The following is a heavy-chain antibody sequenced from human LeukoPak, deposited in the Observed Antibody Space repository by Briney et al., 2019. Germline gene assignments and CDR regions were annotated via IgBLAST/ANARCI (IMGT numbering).Heavy chain of an antibody. Sequence: SETLSLTCTVSGGSISSYYWSWIRQPPGKGLEWIGYISYSGSTNYNPSLKSRITISIDTSKNQFSLKLRSVTAANTAIYYCARQGYDILTGYIDAFDIWGQGTMVTVSS. CDR3: ARQGYDILTGYIDAFDI. CDR1: GGSISSYY. CDR2: ISYSGST. J-gene: IGHJ3*02. V-gene: IGHV4-59*08. D-gene: IGHD3-9*01.